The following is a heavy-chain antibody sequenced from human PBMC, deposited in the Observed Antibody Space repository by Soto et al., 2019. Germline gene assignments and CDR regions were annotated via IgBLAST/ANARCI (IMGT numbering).Heavy chain of an antibody. Sequence: ETLSLTCTVSGGSISSYYWSWIRQPPGKGLEWIGYIYYSGSTNYNPSLKSRVTISVDTSKNQFSLKLSSVTAADTAVHYCARQGYMDVWGKGTTVTVSS. J-gene: IGHJ6*03. CDR3: ARQGYMDV. V-gene: IGHV4-59*08. CDR1: GGSISSYY. CDR2: IYYSGST.